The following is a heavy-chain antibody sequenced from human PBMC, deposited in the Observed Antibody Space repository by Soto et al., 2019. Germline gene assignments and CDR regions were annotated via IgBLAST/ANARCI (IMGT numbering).Heavy chain of an antibody. V-gene: IGHV1-69*06. CDR1: GGTFSSYA. J-gene: IGHJ6*02. CDR3: ASRLEEDYYYYYGMDV. D-gene: IGHD1-1*01. CDR2: IIPIFGTA. Sequence: ASVKVSCKASGGTFSSYAISWVRQAPGQGLEWMGGIIPIFGTANYAQKFQGRVTITADKSTSTAYMELSSLRSEDTAVYYCASRLEEDYYYYYGMDVWGQGTTVTVSS.